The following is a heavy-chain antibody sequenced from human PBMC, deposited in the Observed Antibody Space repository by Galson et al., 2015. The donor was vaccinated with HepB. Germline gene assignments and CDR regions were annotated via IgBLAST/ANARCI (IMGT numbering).Heavy chain of an antibody. CDR1: GFTFDDYA. J-gene: IGHJ6*03. V-gene: IGHV3-9*01. D-gene: IGHD2-2*01. CDR2: ISWNSGSI. Sequence: SLRLSCAASGFTFDDYAMHWVRHAPGKGLEWVSGISWNSGSIGYADSVKGRFTIPRDNAKNSLYLQMNSLRAEDTALYYCAKDGGGERVPAIPLGDYYMDVWGKGTTVTVSS. CDR3: AKDGGGERVPAIPLGDYYMDV.